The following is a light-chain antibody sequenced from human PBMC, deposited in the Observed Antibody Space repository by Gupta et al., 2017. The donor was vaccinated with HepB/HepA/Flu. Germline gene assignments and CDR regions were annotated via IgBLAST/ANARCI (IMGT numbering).Light chain of an antibody. V-gene: IGKV3-11*01. J-gene: IGKJ3*01. CDR3: QQRNNWV. CDR2: DAS. CDR1: QSVGNY. Sequence: EIVLTQSPATMSLSPGERATLSCWTSQSVGNYLAWYQQKPGQAPRLLIYDASYRATGIPARFSGSGSGTYFTLTINTLEPEDFGVYYCQQRNNWVFGPGTKVDIK.